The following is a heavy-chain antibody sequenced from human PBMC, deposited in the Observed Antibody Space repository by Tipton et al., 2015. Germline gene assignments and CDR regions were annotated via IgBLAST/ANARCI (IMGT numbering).Heavy chain of an antibody. CDR1: GGSVTSKNYF. J-gene: IGHJ5*02. V-gene: IGHV4-61*01. Sequence: TLSLTCSVSGGSVTSKNYFWSWIRQPPGKGLEWIGYIFHRGSTSYNPSLRSRVFISIDTSKNQFALKLNSVTAADTAVYYCARGGAGYYYDSVGYLSWGQGTLVTVSS. CDR3: ARGGAGYYYDSVGYLS. CDR2: IFHRGST. D-gene: IGHD3-22*01.